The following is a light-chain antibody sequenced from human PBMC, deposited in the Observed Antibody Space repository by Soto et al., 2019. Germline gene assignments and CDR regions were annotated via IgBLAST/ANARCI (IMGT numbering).Light chain of an antibody. V-gene: IGKV3-11*01. J-gene: IGKJ5*01. CDR1: QSFRGL. CDR2: DAY. Sequence: WTQAPVTLSLSPGERATLSCRASQSFRGLLAWYQQKPGQAPRLLIYDAYNRATGIPPRFSGSGSGTDFTLTISSPEPEDSAVYYCQQRHRWPITFGQGTRLEIK. CDR3: QQRHRWPIT.